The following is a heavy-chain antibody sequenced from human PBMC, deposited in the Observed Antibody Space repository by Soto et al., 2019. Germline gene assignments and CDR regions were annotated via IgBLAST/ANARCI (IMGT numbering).Heavy chain of an antibody. CDR2: INHSGST. J-gene: IGHJ5*02. Sequence: SSETLSLTCAVYGGSFSGYSGGGFRRPQGRGLEWIGEINHSGSTNYNPSLKSRVTISVDTSKNQFSLKLSSVTAADTAVYYCARGRRYSSGWYWFDPWGQGTLVTVSS. CDR1: GGSFSGYS. D-gene: IGHD6-19*01. V-gene: IGHV4-34*01. CDR3: ARGRRYSSGWYWFDP.